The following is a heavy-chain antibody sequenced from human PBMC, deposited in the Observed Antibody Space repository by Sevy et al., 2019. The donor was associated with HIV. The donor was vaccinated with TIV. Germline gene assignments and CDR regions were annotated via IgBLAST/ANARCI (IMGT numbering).Heavy chain of an antibody. CDR1: GFTFSSYA. J-gene: IGHJ3*02. D-gene: IGHD3-10*01. Sequence: GGSLRLSCAASGFTFSSYAMNWVRQAPGKGLEWVGRIKSKTDGGTTDYAAPVKGRFTISRDDSKNTLYLQMNSLKTEDTAVYYCTVRITMVRAHRAFDIWGQGTMVTVSS. CDR3: TVRITMVRAHRAFDI. CDR2: IKSKTDGGTT. V-gene: IGHV3-15*01.